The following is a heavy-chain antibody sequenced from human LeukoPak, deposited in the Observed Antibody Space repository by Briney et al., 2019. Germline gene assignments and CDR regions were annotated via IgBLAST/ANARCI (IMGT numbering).Heavy chain of an antibody. Sequence: GESLRLSCAASGFTFSSYSMNWVRQAPGKGREWVSYISSASNTIYYADSVKGRFTISRDNAKNSLYLQMNSLRAEDTAMYYCARDGWFGDNNWFDPWGQGTLVTVSS. CDR1: GFTFSSYS. V-gene: IGHV3-48*01. D-gene: IGHD3-10*01. CDR3: ARDGWFGDNNWFDP. CDR2: ISSASNTI. J-gene: IGHJ5*02.